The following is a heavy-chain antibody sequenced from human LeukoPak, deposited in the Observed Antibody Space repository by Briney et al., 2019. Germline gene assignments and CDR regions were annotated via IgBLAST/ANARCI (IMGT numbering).Heavy chain of an antibody. Sequence: LSLTCTVSGGSVSSSRHYWGWIRQPPGKGLEWVSYITNSGNSKSYADSVKGRFTISRDNTKNSLYLQMNGLRAEDTAVYYCARTRSSGYLTFDYWGQGILVTVSS. J-gene: IGHJ4*02. V-gene: IGHV3-11*06. CDR3: ARTRSSGYLTFDY. D-gene: IGHD3-22*01. CDR1: GGSVSSSRHY. CDR2: ITNSGNSK.